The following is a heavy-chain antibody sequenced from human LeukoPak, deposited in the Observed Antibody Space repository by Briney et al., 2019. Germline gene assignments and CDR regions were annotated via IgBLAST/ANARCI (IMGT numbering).Heavy chain of an antibody. CDR2: INHSGST. CDR1: GGSFSGYY. J-gene: IGHJ4*02. CDR3: ARARYSSGWYPGGRSFDY. D-gene: IGHD6-19*01. V-gene: IGHV4-34*01. Sequence: SETLSLTCAVYGGSFSGYYWSWNRQPPGKGLEWIGEINHSGSTNYNPSLKSRVTISVDTSKNQFSLKLSSVTAADTAVYYCARARYSSGWYPGGRSFDYWGQGTLVTVSS.